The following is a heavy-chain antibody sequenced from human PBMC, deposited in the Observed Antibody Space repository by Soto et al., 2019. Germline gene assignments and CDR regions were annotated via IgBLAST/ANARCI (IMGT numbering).Heavy chain of an antibody. J-gene: IGHJ5*02. CDR3: ASALYCSGGSCSFDP. CDR2: IYYTGST. V-gene: IGHV4-61*01. CDR1: GGSVSSGNYY. D-gene: IGHD2-15*01. Sequence: QVQLQESGPGLVKPSETLSLTCTVSGGSVSSGNYYWSWIRQPPGKGLEWIGFIYYTGSTSYNPSLKSRVTISMDTSKNQSSLKLTSVTAADTAVYYCASALYCSGGSCSFDPWGQGTLVTVSS.